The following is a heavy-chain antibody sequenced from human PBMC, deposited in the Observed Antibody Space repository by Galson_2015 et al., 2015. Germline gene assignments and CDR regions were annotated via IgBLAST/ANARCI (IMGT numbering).Heavy chain of an antibody. Sequence: SVKVSCKASGYTFTSYDINWVRQATGQGLEWMGWMNPNSGNTGYAQKFQGRVTMTRNTSISTAYMELSSLRSEDTAVYYCARGGGNYCSGGSCHSGYYYYYYMDVWGKGTTVTVSS. CDR2: MNPNSGNT. V-gene: IGHV1-8*01. CDR3: ARGGGNYCSGGSCHSGYYYYYYMDV. CDR1: GYTFTSYD. D-gene: IGHD2-15*01. J-gene: IGHJ6*03.